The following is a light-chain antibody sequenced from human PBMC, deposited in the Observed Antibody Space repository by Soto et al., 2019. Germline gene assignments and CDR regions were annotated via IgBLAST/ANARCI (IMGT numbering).Light chain of an antibody. CDR3: SSYAGIYYVV. J-gene: IGLJ2*01. CDR1: SSDVGSGSHNL. Sequence: QSVLTQPASVSGSPGQSITISCTGTSSDVGSGSHNLVSWYQQRPGKAPKVIIYEGTKRPSGVPDRFSGSKSGNTASLTIPGLQAEDEADYYCSSYAGIYYVVFGGGTQLTVL. CDR2: EGT. V-gene: IGLV2-23*01.